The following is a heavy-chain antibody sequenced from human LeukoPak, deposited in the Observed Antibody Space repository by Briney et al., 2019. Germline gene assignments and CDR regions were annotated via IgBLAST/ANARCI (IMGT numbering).Heavy chain of an antibody. Sequence: GGSLRLSCAASGFTFSTYGMHWVRQAPGKGLEWVAVISYDGSSKFYADSVKGRFTISRDSSKNTLHLQMNRLRPEDTAVYYCARGARSSGWFGRYYFDYWGQGTLVTVSS. CDR3: ARGARSSGWFGRYYFDY. CDR1: GFTFSTYG. D-gene: IGHD6-19*01. V-gene: IGHV3-30*03. CDR2: ISYDGSSK. J-gene: IGHJ4*02.